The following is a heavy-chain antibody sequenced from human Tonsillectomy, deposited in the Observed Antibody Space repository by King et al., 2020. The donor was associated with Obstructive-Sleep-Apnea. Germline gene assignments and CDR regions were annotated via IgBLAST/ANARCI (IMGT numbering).Heavy chain of an antibody. CDR3: ARVRPAAGLSWYFDL. CDR2: INPNSGDT. V-gene: IGHV1-2*02. J-gene: IGHJ2*01. Sequence: QLVQSGTEVKKPGASVRVSCKASGYTFTGYYVHWVRQAPGQGLEWMGWINPNSGDTNYAQKFQGRVTMTRNTSISTAYMELSSLRSDDTAVYYCARVRPAAGLSWYFDLWGRGTLVTVSS. CDR1: GYTFTGYY. D-gene: IGHD6-13*01.